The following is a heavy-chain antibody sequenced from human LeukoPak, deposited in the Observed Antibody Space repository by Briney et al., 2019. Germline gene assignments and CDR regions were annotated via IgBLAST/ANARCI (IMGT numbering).Heavy chain of an antibody. CDR2: INPSDTST. V-gene: IGHV1-46*01. CDR3: ARDPMVGTTGSPDQ. CDR1: GYTFTSYY. Sequence: ASVKVSCKASGYTFTSYYMHWVRQAPGQGLEWMGIINPSDTSTSYAQKFQGRLTVTRDTSTTTVYMELSSLRSEDTAVYYCARDPMVGTTGSPDQWGQGTRVTVSS. J-gene: IGHJ4*02. D-gene: IGHD1/OR15-1a*01.